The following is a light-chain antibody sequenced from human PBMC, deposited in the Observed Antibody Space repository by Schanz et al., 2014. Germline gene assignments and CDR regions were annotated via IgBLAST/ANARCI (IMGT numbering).Light chain of an antibody. CDR2: EVT. Sequence: QSALTQPPSASGSPGQSVTISCTGTSSDVGGYNFVSWYQQHPGKAPKLMIYEVTKRPSGVSNRFSGSSSGNTASLTISGLQAEDEADYYCCSYAGSSTWVFGGGTKLTVL. J-gene: IGLJ3*02. CDR3: CSYAGSSTWV. CDR1: SSDVGGYNF. V-gene: IGLV2-23*02.